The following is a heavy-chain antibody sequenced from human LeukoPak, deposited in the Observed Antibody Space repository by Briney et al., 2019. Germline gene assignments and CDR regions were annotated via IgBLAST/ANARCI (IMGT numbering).Heavy chain of an antibody. CDR2: IYPGDSDT. Sequence: RGESLKISCKGSGYSFTSYWIGWVRQMPGKGLQWMGIIYPGDSDTRYSPSFQGQVTISADKSISTAYLQWSSLKVSDTAMYYCARQTLIAGTSYWYFDLWGRGTLVTASS. CDR3: ARQTLIAGTSYWYFDL. D-gene: IGHD1-20*01. J-gene: IGHJ2*01. V-gene: IGHV5-51*01. CDR1: GYSFTSYW.